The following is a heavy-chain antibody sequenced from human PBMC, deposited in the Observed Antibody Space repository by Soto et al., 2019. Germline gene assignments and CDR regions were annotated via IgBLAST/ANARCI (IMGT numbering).Heavy chain of an antibody. CDR3: ARDTKIPANAIHDGR. V-gene: IGHV1-2*02. CDR1: GYTFTDYF. J-gene: IGHJ4*02. Sequence: VEMVQSGAEVKKPGASVRVSCKASGYTFTDYFIHCVRQAPGQGLEWMGWINPNSGGTNYAQKFQGRVTMTRDTSITTVYLYLSRLRSDDTATYYCARDTKIPANAIHDGRWGQGTLVTVSS. CDR2: INPNSGGT. D-gene: IGHD2-2*01.